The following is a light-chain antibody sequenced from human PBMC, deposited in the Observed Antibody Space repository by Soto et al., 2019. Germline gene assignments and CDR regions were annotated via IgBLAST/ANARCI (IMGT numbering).Light chain of an antibody. Sequence: IVMTQSPATLSVSPGERYTLSCRASQSVSSNLAWYQQKPGQAPRLLIYGAYTRATGITDRFSGSGSGTDFTLTIARLEPGDFAVYYCQPYGNSPQTVGPVTKVEIK. V-gene: IGKV3-20*01. CDR2: GAY. CDR3: QPYGNSPQT. J-gene: IGKJ1*01. CDR1: QSVSSN.